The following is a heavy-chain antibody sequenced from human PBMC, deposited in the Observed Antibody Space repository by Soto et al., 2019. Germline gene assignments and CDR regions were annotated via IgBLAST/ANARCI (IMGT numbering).Heavy chain of an antibody. V-gene: IGHV5-51*01. CDR2: IHPGTSDT. J-gene: IGHJ4*02. CDR3: ETGAFIGTPPEY. CDR1: GFNFGGSW. Sequence: PGESLKISCKASGFNFGGSWIGWVRQMPGKGLEWMGIIHPGTSDTRYSPSFQGQVTISADTSINTAYLQWSSLKPSDTATYYCETGAFIGTPPEYWGQGTRVTVSS. D-gene: IGHD1-7*01.